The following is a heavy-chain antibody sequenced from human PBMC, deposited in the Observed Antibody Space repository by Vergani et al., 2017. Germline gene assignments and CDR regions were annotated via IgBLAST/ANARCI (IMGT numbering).Heavy chain of an antibody. J-gene: IGHJ6*02. CDR1: GFTFSSYG. Sequence: QVQLVESGGGVVQPGRSLRLSCAASGFTFSSYGMHWVCQAPGKGLEWVAVISYDGSNKYYADSVKGRFTISRDNSKNTLYLQMNSLRAEDTAVYYCAKERRFTVNNGMDVWGQGTTVTV. D-gene: IGHD4-17*01. CDR2: ISYDGSNK. CDR3: AKERRFTVNNGMDV. V-gene: IGHV3-30*18.